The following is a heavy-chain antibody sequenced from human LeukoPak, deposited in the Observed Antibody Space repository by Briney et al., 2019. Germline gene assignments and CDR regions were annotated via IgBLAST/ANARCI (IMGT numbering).Heavy chain of an antibody. CDR3: ARAPGYSYGATFDY. CDR1: GYTFTGYY. V-gene: IGHV1-2*02. D-gene: IGHD5-18*01. Sequence: ASVKVSFTASGYTFTGYYMHWVRQAPGQGLEWMGWINPNSGGTNYAQKFQGRVTMTRDTSISTAYMELSRLRSDDTAVYYCARAPGYSYGATFDYWGQGTLVTVSS. J-gene: IGHJ4*02. CDR2: INPNSGGT.